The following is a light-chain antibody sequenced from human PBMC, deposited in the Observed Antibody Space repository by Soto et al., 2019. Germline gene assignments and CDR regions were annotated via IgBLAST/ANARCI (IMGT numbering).Light chain of an antibody. CDR1: QSVSSTY. V-gene: IGKV3-20*01. CDR2: GAS. CDR3: QQYNKWPLT. J-gene: IGKJ1*01. Sequence: ENVLTQSPGTLSLSPGERATLSCRASQSVSSTYLAWYQQKPGQAPRLLIYGASSRAAGIPDRFSGSGSETDFTLTISSLEPEDFTVYYCQQYNKWPLTFGQGTKVDI.